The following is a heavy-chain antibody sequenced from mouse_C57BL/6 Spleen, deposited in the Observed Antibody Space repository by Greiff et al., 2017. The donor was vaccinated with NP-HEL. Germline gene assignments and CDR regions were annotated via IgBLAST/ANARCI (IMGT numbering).Heavy chain of an antibody. D-gene: IGHD2-3*01. CDR1: GYTFTSYW. V-gene: IGHV1-72*01. Sequence: KESCKASGYTFTSYWMHWVKQRPGRGLEWIGRIDPNSGGTKYNEKFKSKATLTVDKPSSTAYMQLSSLTSEDSAVYYCARSGDGYTKGYYAMDYWGQGTSVTVSS. J-gene: IGHJ4*01. CDR2: IDPNSGGT. CDR3: ARSGDGYTKGYYAMDY.